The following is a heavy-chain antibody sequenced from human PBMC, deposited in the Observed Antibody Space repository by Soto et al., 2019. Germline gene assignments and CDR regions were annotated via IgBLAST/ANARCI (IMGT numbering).Heavy chain of an antibody. CDR1: GYTFTGYY. CDR2: INPNSGGT. J-gene: IGHJ6*02. Sequence: ASVKVSCKASGYTFTGYYMHWVRQAPGQGLEWMGWINPNSGGTNYAQKFQGWVTMTRDTSISTAYMELSRLRSDDTAVYYCAGGSCSSTSCYKGGDYYYYGMDVWGQGTTVTVSS. CDR3: AGGSCSSTSCYKGGDYYYYGMDV. D-gene: IGHD2-2*02. V-gene: IGHV1-2*04.